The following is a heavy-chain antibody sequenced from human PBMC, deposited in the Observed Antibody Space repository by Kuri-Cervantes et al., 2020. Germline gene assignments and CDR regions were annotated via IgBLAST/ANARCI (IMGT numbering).Heavy chain of an antibody. J-gene: IGHJ6*02. CDR3: ATLHDAYSSSWYGYYYYGMDV. Sequence: SETLSLTCAVYGGSFSGYYWSWIRQLPGKGLEWIGEINHSGSTNYNPSLKSRVTISVDTSKNQFSLKLSSVTAADTAVYYCATLHDAYSSSWYGYYYYGMDVWGQGTTVTVSS. D-gene: IGHD6-13*01. CDR2: INHSGST. V-gene: IGHV4-34*01. CDR1: GGSFSGYY.